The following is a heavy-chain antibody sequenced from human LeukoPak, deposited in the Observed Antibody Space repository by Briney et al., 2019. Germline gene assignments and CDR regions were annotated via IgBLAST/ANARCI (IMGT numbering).Heavy chain of an antibody. J-gene: IGHJ4*02. CDR3: ASHQYGSGSYYHDY. CDR1: GGSISSGNYY. Sequence: PSQTLSLTCIVSGGSISSGNYYWTWIRQPAGKGLEWIGRISTTGSTDYDPSLKSRVFISIDTSKNQFSLRLSSATAADTAVYYCASHQYGSGSYYHDYWGQGTLVTVSS. V-gene: IGHV4-61*02. D-gene: IGHD3-10*01. CDR2: ISTTGST.